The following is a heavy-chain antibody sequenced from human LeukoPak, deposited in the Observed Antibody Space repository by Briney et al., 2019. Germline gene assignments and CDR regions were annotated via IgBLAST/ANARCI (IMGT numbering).Heavy chain of an antibody. CDR3: ARGLGSSGYYGV. Sequence: ASVKVSCKASGYTFTSYYIHWVRQAPGQGLEWVGIINPNVGSTSSAQKFQGRVTMTSDTSTTTVYMELSSKRSEDTAVYYCARGLGSSGYYGVWGQGTLVTVSS. V-gene: IGHV1-46*01. J-gene: IGHJ4*02. CDR1: GYTFTSYY. D-gene: IGHD3-22*01. CDR2: INPNVGST.